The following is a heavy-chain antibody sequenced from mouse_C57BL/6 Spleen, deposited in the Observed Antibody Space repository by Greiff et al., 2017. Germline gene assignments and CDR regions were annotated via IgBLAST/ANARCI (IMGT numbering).Heavy chain of an antibody. CDR1: GYSFTSYY. D-gene: IGHD4-1*01. J-gene: IGHJ2*01. V-gene: IGHV1-66*01. CDR2: IYPGSGNT. Sequence: VHLVESGPELVKPGASVKISCKASGYSFTSYYIHWVKQRPGQGLEWIGWIYPGSGNTKYNEKFKGKATLTADTSSSTAYMQLSSLTSEDSAVYYCARRPNWDLFDYWGQGTTLTVSS. CDR3: ARRPNWDLFDY.